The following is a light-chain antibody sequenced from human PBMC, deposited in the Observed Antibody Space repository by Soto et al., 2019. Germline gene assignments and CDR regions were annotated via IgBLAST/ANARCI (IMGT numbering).Light chain of an antibody. CDR1: QSVSTN. Sequence: EIVMTQSPGTLSLSPGERATLSCRASQSVSTNLAWYQQIPGQAPRLLIYGASTRATGIPARFSGSGSGTEFTLAISSLQSEDFAVYYCQQYNDWPPTFGLGPKVDIK. CDR2: GAS. J-gene: IGKJ1*01. V-gene: IGKV3-15*01. CDR3: QQYNDWPPT.